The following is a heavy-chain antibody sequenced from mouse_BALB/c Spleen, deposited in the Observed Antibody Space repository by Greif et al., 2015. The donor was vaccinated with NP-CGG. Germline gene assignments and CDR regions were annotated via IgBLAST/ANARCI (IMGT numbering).Heavy chain of an antibody. Sequence: VQLQQSGAELARPGASVKLSCKASGYTFTDYYINWVKQRTGQGLEWIGEIYPGSGNTYYNEKFKGKATLTADKSSSTAYMQLSSLTSEDSAVYLCARWPSSGYYAMDYWGQGTSVTVSS. CDR2: IYPGSGNT. J-gene: IGHJ4*01. V-gene: IGHV1-77*01. CDR1: GYTFTDYY. CDR3: ARWPSSGYYAMDY. D-gene: IGHD3-1*01.